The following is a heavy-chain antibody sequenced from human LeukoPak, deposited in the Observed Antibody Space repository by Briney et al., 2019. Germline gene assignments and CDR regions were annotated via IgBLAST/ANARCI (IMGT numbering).Heavy chain of an antibody. D-gene: IGHD2-15*01. CDR1: GGTFSSYA. Sequence: SVKVSCKASGGTFSSYAISWVRQAPGQGLEWMGGIIPIFGTANYAQKFQGRVTITADESTSTAYMELSSLRSEDTAVYYCARVGPGGSCPGDWGQGTQVTVSS. J-gene: IGHJ4*02. CDR3: ARVGPGGSCPGD. V-gene: IGHV1-69*01. CDR2: IIPIFGTA.